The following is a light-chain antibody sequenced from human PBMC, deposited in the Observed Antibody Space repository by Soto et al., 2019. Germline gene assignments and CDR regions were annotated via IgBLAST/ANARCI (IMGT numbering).Light chain of an antibody. Sequence: DIVMTQSPDSLAVSLGERATINCKSSQSVLYSSNNKNYLAWYQQKPGQPPKLLIYWASTRESGVPDRFSGRGSGTDFPLTISSLQAEDVAVYYCQQYYSGPPTFGGGTKVEIK. CDR2: WAS. CDR3: QQYYSGPPT. CDR1: QSVLYSSNNKNY. J-gene: IGKJ4*01. V-gene: IGKV4-1*01.